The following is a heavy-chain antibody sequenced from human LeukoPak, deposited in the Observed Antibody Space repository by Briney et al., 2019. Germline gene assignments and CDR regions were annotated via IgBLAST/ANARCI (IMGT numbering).Heavy chain of an antibody. V-gene: IGHV3-21*01. D-gene: IGHD5-12*01. CDR1: GFTFSSYS. CDR2: ISSSSSYI. J-gene: IGHJ4*02. Sequence: GGSLRLSCAASGFTFSSYSMNWVRQAPGKGLEWVSSISSSSSYIYYADSVKGRFTISRDNAKNSLYLQMNSLRAEDTAVYYCARGLRGYSGYGVVAGGPDYWGQGTLVTVSS. CDR3: ARGLRGYSGYGVVAGGPDY.